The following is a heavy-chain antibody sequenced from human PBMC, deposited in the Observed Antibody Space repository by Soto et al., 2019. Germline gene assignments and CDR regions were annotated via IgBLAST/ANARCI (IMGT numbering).Heavy chain of an antibody. J-gene: IGHJ6*02. V-gene: IGHV3-30-3*01. CDR1: GFTFSSYA. D-gene: IGHD5-12*01. CDR3: ARDSPPSGLRGPNDYYYYGMDV. Sequence: GGSLRLSCAASGFTFSSYAMHWVRQAPGKGLEWVAVISYDGSNKYYADSVKGRFTISRDNSKNTLYLQMNSLRAEDTAVYYCARDSPPSGLRGPNDYYYYGMDVWGQGTTVTVSS. CDR2: ISYDGSNK.